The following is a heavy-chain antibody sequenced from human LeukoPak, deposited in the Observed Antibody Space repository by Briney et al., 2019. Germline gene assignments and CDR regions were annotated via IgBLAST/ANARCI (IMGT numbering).Heavy chain of an antibody. V-gene: IGHV1-69*05. J-gene: IGHJ1*01. CDR3: ARGQINYDSSGYYYGYFQH. CDR2: IIPIFGTA. CDR1: GYTFTSYY. Sequence: GASVKVSCKASGYTFTSYYMHWVRQAPGQGLEWMGGIIPIFGTANYAQKFQGRVTITTDESTSTAYMELSSLRSEDTAVYYCARGQINYDSSGYYYGYFQHWGQGTLVTVSS. D-gene: IGHD3-22*01.